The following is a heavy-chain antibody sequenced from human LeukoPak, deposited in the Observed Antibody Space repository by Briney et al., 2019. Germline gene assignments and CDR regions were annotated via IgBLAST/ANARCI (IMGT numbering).Heavy chain of an antibody. CDR1: GFTFSSNW. D-gene: IGHD3-10*01. J-gene: IGHJ4*02. CDR2: IKPDGSAQ. V-gene: IGHV3-7*01. CDR3: ARDLGLLWFGEFGY. Sequence: GGSLRLSCATSGFTFSSNWMSWVRHVPGRGLDWVANIKPDGSAQYYAASVKGRFTVSRDNAKNSLYLQMNSLRVEDTAVYYCARDLGLLWFGEFGYWGQGTLVTVSS.